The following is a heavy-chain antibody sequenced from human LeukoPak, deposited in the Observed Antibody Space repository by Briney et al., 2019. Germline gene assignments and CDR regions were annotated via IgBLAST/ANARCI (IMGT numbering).Heavy chain of an antibody. CDR3: ARAVADCDAFDI. CDR2: IRYDGSNK. CDR1: GFTFSHFG. J-gene: IGHJ3*02. V-gene: IGHV3-30*02. Sequence: GTSLTLSCEASGFTFSHFGMHWVRQAPGKGLEWVAFIRYDGSNKYYADSVKGRFTISRDNSKNTLYLQMNSLRAEDTAVYYCARAVADCDAFDIWGQGTMVTVSS. D-gene: IGHD6-19*01.